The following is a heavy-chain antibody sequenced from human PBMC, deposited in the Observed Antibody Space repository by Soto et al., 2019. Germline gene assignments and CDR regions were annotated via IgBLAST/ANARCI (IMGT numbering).Heavy chain of an antibody. CDR3: ARVHYGSGSYYNRPRGYYYYYYMDV. V-gene: IGHV4-34*01. Sequence: SETLSLTCAVYGGSFSGYYWSWIRQPPGKGLEWTGEINHSGSTNYNPSLKSRVTISVDTSKNQFPLKLSSVTAADTAVYYCARVHYGSGSYYNRPRGYYYYYYMDVWGKGTTVTVSS. CDR2: INHSGST. CDR1: GGSFSGYY. D-gene: IGHD3-10*01. J-gene: IGHJ6*03.